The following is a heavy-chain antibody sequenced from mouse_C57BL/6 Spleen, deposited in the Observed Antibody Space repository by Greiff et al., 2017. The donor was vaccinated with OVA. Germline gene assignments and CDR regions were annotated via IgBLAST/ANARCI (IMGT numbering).Heavy chain of an antibody. V-gene: IGHV1-64*01. D-gene: IGHD2-4*01. Sequence: QVQLQQPGAELVKPGASVKLSCKASGYTFTSYWMHWVTQRPGQGLEWIGMIHPNSGSTNYNEKFKSKATLTVDKSSSTAYMQLSSLTSEDSAVYYCARREDYDVYFDVWGTGTTVTVSS. CDR1: GYTFTSYW. CDR2: IHPNSGST. J-gene: IGHJ1*03. CDR3: ARREDYDVYFDV.